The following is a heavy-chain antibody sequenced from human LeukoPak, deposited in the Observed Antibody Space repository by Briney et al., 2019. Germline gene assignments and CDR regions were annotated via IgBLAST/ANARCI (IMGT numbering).Heavy chain of an antibody. CDR2: ITGRGAST. D-gene: IGHD6-13*01. Sequence: PGGSLRLSCAASGFTFSSYAMSWVRQAPGKGLEWVSAITGRGASTCYADSVKGRFTISRDNSKNTLYLQMNSLRAEDTAVYYCARDRRYSIDYWGQGTLVTVSS. J-gene: IGHJ4*02. CDR1: GFTFSSYA. V-gene: IGHV3-23*01. CDR3: ARDRRYSIDY.